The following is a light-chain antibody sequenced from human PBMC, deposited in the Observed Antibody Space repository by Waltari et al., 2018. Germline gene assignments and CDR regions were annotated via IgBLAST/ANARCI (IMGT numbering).Light chain of an antibody. V-gene: IGKV3-20*01. CDR2: GAS. J-gene: IGKJ1*01. Sequence: EIVLTQSPGSLSSSPGERVTLSCRASQSVSRALAWYQQKPGQAPRLLIFGASNRSTGIPNRFSGSGSETDFSLTISRLEPEYFAVYYCQHYVRLPATFGRGTKVEIK. CDR3: QHYVRLPAT. CDR1: QSVSRA.